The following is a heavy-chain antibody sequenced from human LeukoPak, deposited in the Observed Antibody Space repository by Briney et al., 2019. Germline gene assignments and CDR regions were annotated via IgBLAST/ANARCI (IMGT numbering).Heavy chain of an antibody. CDR2: IYYSGST. Sequence: SETLSLTCTVSGGSISSSSYYWGWIRQPPGKGLEWIGSIYYSGSTYYNPSLKSRVTISVDTSKNQFSLKLSSVTAADTAVYYCARGDDILTGPGAFDIWGQGTMVTVSS. D-gene: IGHD3-9*01. CDR1: GGSISSSSYY. CDR3: ARGDDILTGPGAFDI. V-gene: IGHV4-39*07. J-gene: IGHJ3*02.